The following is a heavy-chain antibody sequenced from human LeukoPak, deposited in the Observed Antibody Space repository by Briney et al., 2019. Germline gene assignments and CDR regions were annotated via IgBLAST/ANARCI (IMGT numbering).Heavy chain of an antibody. V-gene: IGHV3-23*01. CDR3: AREGYYGSRYFQH. J-gene: IGHJ1*01. D-gene: IGHD3-10*01. Sequence: GGSLRLSCAASGFTFSSYAMSWVRQAPGKGLEWVSAISGSGGSTYYADSVKGRFTISRDNAKNSLYLQMNSLRAEDTAVYYCAREGYYGSRYFQHWGRGTLVTVSS. CDR2: ISGSGGST. CDR1: GFTFSSYA.